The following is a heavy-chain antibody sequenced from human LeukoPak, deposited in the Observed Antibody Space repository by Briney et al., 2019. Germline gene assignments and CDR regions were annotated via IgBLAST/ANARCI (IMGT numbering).Heavy chain of an antibody. D-gene: IGHD1-1*01. J-gene: IGHJ6*04. V-gene: IGHV4-59*01. CDR3: ARGTAPSYYYYYGMDV. CDR2: IYYSGST. CDR1: GGSISSYY. Sequence: SETLSLTCTVSGGSISSYYWGWIRQPPGKGLEWIGYIYYSGSTNYNPSLKSRVTISVDTSKNQFSLKLSSVTAADTAVYYCARGTAPSYYYYYGMDVWGKGTTVTVSS.